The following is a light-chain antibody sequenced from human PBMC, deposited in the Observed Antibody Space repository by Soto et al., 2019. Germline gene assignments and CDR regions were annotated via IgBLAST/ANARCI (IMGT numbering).Light chain of an antibody. V-gene: IGKV3D-15*01. CDR1: QSVSRY. Sequence: TQSPATLSLSPGERATLSCRASQSVSRYLACYQKKPGQAPRLFLFGASSRATGIPARFSGSGSGTELNLTISSLQPEDFAVYFCQQYDDWLRLTFGGGTKVDIK. J-gene: IGKJ4*01. CDR2: GAS. CDR3: QQYDDWLRLT.